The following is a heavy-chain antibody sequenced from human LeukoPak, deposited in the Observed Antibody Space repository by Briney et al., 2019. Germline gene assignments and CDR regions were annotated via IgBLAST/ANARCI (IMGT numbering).Heavy chain of an antibody. V-gene: IGHV1-24*01. D-gene: IGHD6-19*01. Sequence: ASVKVSCKVSGYALTELSMHWVRQAPGKGLEWMGGFDPEDGETIYAQKFQGRVTMTEDTSTDTAYMELSSLRSEDTAVYYCATDLTVAGFLPMGYWGQGTLVTVSS. CDR3: ATDLTVAGFLPMGY. CDR2: FDPEDGET. CDR1: GYALTELS. J-gene: IGHJ4*02.